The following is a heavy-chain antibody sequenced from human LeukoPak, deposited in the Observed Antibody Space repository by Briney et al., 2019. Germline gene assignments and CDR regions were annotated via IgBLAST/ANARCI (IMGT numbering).Heavy chain of an antibody. CDR3: AREVTPYY. D-gene: IGHD2-21*02. CDR2: ISESGGTT. J-gene: IGHJ4*02. CDR1: GFTFNNYA. Sequence: GGSLRLTCAASGFTFNNYAMNWVRQAPGKGLEWVSSISESGGTTDYADSVKGRFTISRDNSKNTLYLQMNSLRAEDTAVYYCAREVTPYYWGQGTLVTVSS. V-gene: IGHV3-23*01.